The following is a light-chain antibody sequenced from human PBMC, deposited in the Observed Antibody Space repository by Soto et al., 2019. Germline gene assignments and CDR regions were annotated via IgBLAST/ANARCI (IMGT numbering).Light chain of an antibody. J-gene: IGLJ1*01. CDR2: DVS. CDR3: SSYTSSSTVYV. V-gene: IGLV2-14*01. Sequence: QSALTQPASVSGSPGQSITISCTGTSSDVGGYNYVSWYQQHPGKAPKLMIYDVSNRPSGVSNRFSGSKSGNTASLTISGLQAEDEADYYCSSYTSSSTVYVFGTGTKVTDL. CDR1: SSDVGGYNY.